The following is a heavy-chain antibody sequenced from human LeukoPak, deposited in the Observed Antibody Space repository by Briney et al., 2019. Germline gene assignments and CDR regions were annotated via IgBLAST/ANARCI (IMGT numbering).Heavy chain of an antibody. V-gene: IGHV4-34*01. CDR3: ARCERITIFGVVIAYYCYGMDV. CDR2: INHSGST. D-gene: IGHD3-3*01. CDR1: GGSFSGYY. Sequence: PSETLSLTCAVYGGSFSGYYWSWIRQPPGKGLEWIGEINHSGSTNYNPSLKSRVTISVDTSKNQFSLKLSSVTAADTAVYYCARCERITIFGVVIAYYCYGMDVWGQGTTVTVSS. J-gene: IGHJ6*02.